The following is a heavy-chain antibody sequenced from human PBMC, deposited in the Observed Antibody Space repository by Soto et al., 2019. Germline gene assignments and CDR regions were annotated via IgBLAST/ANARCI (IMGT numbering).Heavy chain of an antibody. J-gene: IGHJ3*02. Sequence: GGSLRLSCAASGFTFSSYAMSWVRQAPGKGLEWVSAISGSGGSTYYADSVKGRFTISRDNSKNTLYLQMNSLRAEDTAVYYCAKGLWFGELFLNDAFDIWGQGTMVTVSS. CDR3: AKGLWFGELFLNDAFDI. D-gene: IGHD3-10*01. V-gene: IGHV3-23*01. CDR1: GFTFSSYA. CDR2: ISGSGGST.